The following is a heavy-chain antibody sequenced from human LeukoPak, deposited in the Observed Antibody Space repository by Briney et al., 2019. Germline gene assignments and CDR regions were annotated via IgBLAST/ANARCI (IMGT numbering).Heavy chain of an antibody. Sequence: SQTLSLTCTVSGGSISSGSYYWSWIRQPAGKGLEWIGRIYTSGSTNYNPSLKSRVTISVDTSKNQFSLKLSSVTAADTAVYYCARDSWSYFDYWGQGTLVTVSS. CDR3: ARDSWSYFDY. J-gene: IGHJ4*02. D-gene: IGHD2-8*01. V-gene: IGHV4-61*02. CDR2: IYTSGST. CDR1: GGSISSGSYY.